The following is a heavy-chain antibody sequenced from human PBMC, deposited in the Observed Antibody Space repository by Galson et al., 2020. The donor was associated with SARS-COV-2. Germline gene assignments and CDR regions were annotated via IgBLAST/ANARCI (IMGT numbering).Heavy chain of an antibody. Sequence: GESLKISCKGSGYSFTSYWISWVRQMPGKGLEWMGRIDPSDSYTNYSPPFQGHVTISADKSISTAYLQWSSLKASDTAMYYCARRRSGYYNAYYYYYMDVWGKGTTVTVSS. D-gene: IGHD3-3*01. CDR1: GYSFTSYW. CDR2: IDPSDSYT. CDR3: ARRRSGYYNAYYYYYMDV. V-gene: IGHV5-10-1*01. J-gene: IGHJ6*03.